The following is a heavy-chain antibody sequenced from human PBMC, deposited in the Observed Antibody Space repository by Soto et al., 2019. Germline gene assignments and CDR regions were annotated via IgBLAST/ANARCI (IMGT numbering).Heavy chain of an antibody. J-gene: IGHJ5*02. CDR3: ARTPIAAAADVWFDP. Sequence: QVQLQESGPGLVKPSGTLSLTCAVSSGSISSSNWWSWVRQPPGKGLEWIGEIYHSGSTNYNPSLKSRVTISVEKSKNQFSLKLSSVTAADTAVYYCARTPIAAAADVWFDPWGQGTLVTVSS. CDR1: SGSISSSNW. D-gene: IGHD6-13*01. V-gene: IGHV4-4*02. CDR2: IYHSGST.